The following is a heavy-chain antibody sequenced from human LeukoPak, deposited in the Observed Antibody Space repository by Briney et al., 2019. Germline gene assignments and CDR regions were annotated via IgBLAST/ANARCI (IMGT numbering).Heavy chain of an antibody. CDR3: AREGSSSSYYSDY. CDR2: ISTTSSTI. D-gene: IGHD6-13*01. J-gene: IGHJ4*02. Sequence: GGSLRLSCEVFGLTLSSYSMNWVRKAPGKGLEWVSYISTTSSTIKYADSVKGRFTISRDNAKNSLYLQMNGLRAEDTAVYYCAREGSSSSYYSDYWGQGTLVTVSS. CDR1: GLTLSSYS. V-gene: IGHV3-48*01.